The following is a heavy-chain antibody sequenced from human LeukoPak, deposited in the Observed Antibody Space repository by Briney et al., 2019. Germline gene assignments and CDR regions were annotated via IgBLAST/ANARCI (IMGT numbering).Heavy chain of an antibody. Sequence: GGSLRLSCAASGFTFSSYGMHWVRQAPGKGLEWVSLIYSGGTTYHADSVKGRFTISRDDSKNTLYLQMNSLRAEDTAVYYCARVIIQAATRAFDIWGQGTMVTVSS. CDR2: IYSGGTT. CDR1: GFTFSSYG. CDR3: ARVIIQAATRAFDI. V-gene: IGHV3-66*01. D-gene: IGHD5-24*01. J-gene: IGHJ3*02.